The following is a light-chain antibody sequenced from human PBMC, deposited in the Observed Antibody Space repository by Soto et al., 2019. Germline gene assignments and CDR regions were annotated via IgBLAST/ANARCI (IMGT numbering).Light chain of an antibody. J-gene: IGKJ3*01. V-gene: IGKV3-20*01. CDR1: QSVSSSY. Sequence: EIVLTQSPGTLSLSPGERATLSCRASQSVSSSYLAWYQQKPGQAPRLLIYGASSRATRIPERFSGSGSGTDFTLTISRLEPEDFAVYYCQQYGSSLFTFGPGTKVDIK. CDR2: GAS. CDR3: QQYGSSLFT.